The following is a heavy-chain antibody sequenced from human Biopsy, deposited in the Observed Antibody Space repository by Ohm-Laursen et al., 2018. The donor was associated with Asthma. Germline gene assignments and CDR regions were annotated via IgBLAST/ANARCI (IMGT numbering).Heavy chain of an antibody. CDR1: GYTFINYA. V-gene: IGHV1-3*01. CDR3: ARTYYDFLTGQVNDAIAM. J-gene: IGHJ3*02. D-gene: IGHD3-9*01. CDR2: INAGNGNT. Sequence: SSVKVSCKASGYTFINYAIHWVRQAPGQRLEWMGWINAGNGNTKYSQKFQGRVTITRDTSASTAYMDLSSLRSEDTAVYYCARTYYDFLTGQVNDAIAMWGQGTVVTVSS.